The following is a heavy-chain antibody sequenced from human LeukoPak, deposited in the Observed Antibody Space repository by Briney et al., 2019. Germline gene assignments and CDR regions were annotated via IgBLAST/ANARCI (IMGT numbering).Heavy chain of an antibody. D-gene: IGHD1-20*01. CDR3: ARDYGYNCNNDY. V-gene: IGHV3-30-3*01. CDR1: GFTFRSYA. J-gene: IGHJ4*02. Sequence: GRSLRLSCAASGFTFRSYAMRWVRQAPGKGLEWVAVISYDGSNKYYADSVKGRFTISRDNSENTLYLQMNSLRAEDTAVYYCARDYGYNCNNDYWGQGTLVTVAS. CDR2: ISYDGSNK.